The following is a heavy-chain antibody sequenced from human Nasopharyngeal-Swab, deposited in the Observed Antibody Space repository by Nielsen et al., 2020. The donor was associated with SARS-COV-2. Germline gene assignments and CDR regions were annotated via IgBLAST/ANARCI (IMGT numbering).Heavy chain of an antibody. CDR1: EFTFRSYW. V-gene: IGHV3-7*01. CDR2: IKQDGSEK. Sequence: GGSLRLSCEASEFTFRSYWRSWVRQAPGRGLEWVANIKQDGSEKYYVDSVKGRFTISRDNAKNSLYLQMNSLRAEDTAVYYCASFGLLAYNWNYHAFDIWGQGTMVTVSS. D-gene: IGHD1-7*01. CDR3: ASFGLLAYNWNYHAFDI. J-gene: IGHJ3*02.